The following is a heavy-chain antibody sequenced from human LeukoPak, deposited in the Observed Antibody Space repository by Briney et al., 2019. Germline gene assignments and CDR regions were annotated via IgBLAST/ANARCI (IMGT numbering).Heavy chain of an antibody. J-gene: IGHJ4*02. Sequence: GGSLRLSCAVSGITLSNYGMSWVRQAPGKGLEWIAGISDRGSRTNYADSVKGRFTISTDHPKNTLYLQMNSLRAEDTAVYFCAKRGVVIRVILVGFHKEAYYFDSWGQGALVTVSS. V-gene: IGHV3-23*01. CDR3: AKRGVVIRVILVGFHKEAYYFDS. CDR1: GITLSNYG. CDR2: ISDRGSRT. D-gene: IGHD3-22*01.